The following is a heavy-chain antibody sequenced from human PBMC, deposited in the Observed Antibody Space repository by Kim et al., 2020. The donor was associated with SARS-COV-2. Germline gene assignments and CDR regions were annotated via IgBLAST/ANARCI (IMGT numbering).Heavy chain of an antibody. CDR3: ARVSSYCSSTSCYLDAFDI. D-gene: IGHD2-2*01. Sequence: SVKVSCKASGGTFSSYAISWVRQAPGQGLEWMGGIIPIFGTANYAQKFQGRVTITADESTSTAYMELSSLRSEDTAVYYCARVSSYCSSTSCYLDAFDIWGQGTMVTVSS. CDR2: IIPIFGTA. J-gene: IGHJ3*02. V-gene: IGHV1-69*13. CDR1: GGTFSSYA.